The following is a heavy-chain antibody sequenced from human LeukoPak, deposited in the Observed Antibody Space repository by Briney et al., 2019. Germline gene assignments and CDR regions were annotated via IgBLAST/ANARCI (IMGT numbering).Heavy chain of an antibody. J-gene: IGHJ6*03. D-gene: IGHD3-9*01. V-gene: IGHV1-2*02. CDR3: ARVPIYDILTGYYLYYYYYMDV. CDR1: GYTFTGYY. CDR2: INPNSGGT. Sequence: ASVKVSCKASGYTFTGYYMHWVRQAPGQGLKWMGWINPNSGGTNYAQKFQGRVTMTRDTSISTAYMELRSLRSDDTAVYYCARVPIYDILTGYYLYYYYYMDVWGKGTTVTISS.